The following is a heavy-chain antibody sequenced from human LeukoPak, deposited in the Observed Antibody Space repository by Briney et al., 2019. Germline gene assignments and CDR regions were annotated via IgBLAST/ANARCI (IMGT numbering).Heavy chain of an antibody. CDR1: GYTFTSYG. Sequence: ASVNVSCKASGYTFTSYGISWVRQAPGQGLEWMGWISAYNGNTNYAQKLQGRVTMTTDTSTSTAYMELRSLRSDGTAVYYCARDFMDIVVVPAATGRNDAFDIWGQGTMVTVSS. D-gene: IGHD2-2*03. J-gene: IGHJ3*02. CDR3: ARDFMDIVVVPAATGRNDAFDI. V-gene: IGHV1-18*01. CDR2: ISAYNGNT.